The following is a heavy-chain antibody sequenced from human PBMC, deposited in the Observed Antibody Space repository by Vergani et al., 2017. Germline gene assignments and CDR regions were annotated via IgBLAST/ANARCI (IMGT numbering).Heavy chain of an antibody. J-gene: IGHJ4*02. CDR1: GFTFSSYA. CDR2: ISGSGGST. CDR3: ARAFSPNFWSGYYTDY. Sequence: EVQLLESGGGLVQPGGSLRLSCAASGFTFSSYAMSWVRQAPGKGLEWVSAISGSGGSTYYADSVKGRFTISRDNSKNTLYLQMNSLRAEDTAVYYCARAFSPNFWSGYYTDYWGQGTLVTVSS. D-gene: IGHD3-3*01. V-gene: IGHV3-23*01.